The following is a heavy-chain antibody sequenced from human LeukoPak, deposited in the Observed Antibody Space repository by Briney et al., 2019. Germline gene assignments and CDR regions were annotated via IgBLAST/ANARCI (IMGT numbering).Heavy chain of an antibody. D-gene: IGHD2-21*01. CDR2: VNPNSGGP. CDR1: GYTFTDYY. Sequence: GASVTLSCKASGYTFTDYYMHWVRQAPGQGLEWMGWVNPNSGGPVYAQKFQGSVTMTRDTSIGTAYMELSRLTSDDTAVYYCAREPLLPYCGGECVRYYFDYWGQGTLVTVSS. CDR3: AREPLLPYCGGECVRYYFDY. V-gene: IGHV1-2*02. J-gene: IGHJ4*02.